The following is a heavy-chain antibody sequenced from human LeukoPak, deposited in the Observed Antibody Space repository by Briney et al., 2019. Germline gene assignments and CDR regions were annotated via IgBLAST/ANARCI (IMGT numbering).Heavy chain of an antibody. CDR2: IWYDGSQK. CDR3: AKYGTNSTYWHYFGQ. V-gene: IGHV3-33*06. CDR1: GLTFSNYG. Sequence: PGGSLRLSCAASGLTFSNYGMHWVRQAPGKGLEWVAVIWYDGSQKYYADSVKGRFTISRDNFKNMLYLQIHSLRVEGTAVYYWAKYGTNSTYWHYFGQWGQGALVTVSS. D-gene: IGHD2-8*02. J-gene: IGHJ4*02.